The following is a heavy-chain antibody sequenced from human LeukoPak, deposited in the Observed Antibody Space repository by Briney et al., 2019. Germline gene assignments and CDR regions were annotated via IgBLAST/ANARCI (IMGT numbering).Heavy chain of an antibody. Sequence: TVKVSCKASGGTFSSYAISWVRQAPGQGLEWMGGIIPIFGTANYAQKFQGRVTITTDESTSTAYMELSSLRSEDTAVYYCARQYYYDSSGYYGFDYWGQGTLVTVSS. CDR2: IIPIFGTA. J-gene: IGHJ4*02. CDR3: ARQYYYDSSGYYGFDY. D-gene: IGHD3-22*01. CDR1: GGTFSSYA. V-gene: IGHV1-69*05.